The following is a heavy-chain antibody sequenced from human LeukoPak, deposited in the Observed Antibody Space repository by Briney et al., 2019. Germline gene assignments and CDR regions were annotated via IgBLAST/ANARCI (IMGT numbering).Heavy chain of an antibody. CDR3: ARDSGTTGEVKFDP. J-gene: IGHJ5*02. CDR2: IYNGGII. CDR1: GDSISRYY. Sequence: SETLSLTCTVSGDSISRYYWSWIRQPARKGLEWIGRIYNGGIITYNPSLKSRVTMSIDTSNNQFSLRLRFVTAADTAVYYCARDSGTTGEVKFDPWGQGTLVTASS. D-gene: IGHD3-10*01. V-gene: IGHV4-4*07.